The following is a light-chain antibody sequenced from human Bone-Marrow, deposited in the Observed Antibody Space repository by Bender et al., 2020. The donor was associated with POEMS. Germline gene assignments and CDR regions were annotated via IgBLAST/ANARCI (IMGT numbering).Light chain of an antibody. V-gene: IGLV1-47*01. CDR3: VAWDASLNGWV. Sequence: QSALTQPASVSGSPGQSITISCTGASSDVGAYNLVSWYQQLPGTAPKLLIYRNNQRPSGVPDRFSGSKSGTSASLAISGLRSEDEAIYFCVAWDASLNGWVFGGGTKLTVL. CDR1: SSDVGAYNL. CDR2: RNN. J-gene: IGLJ3*02.